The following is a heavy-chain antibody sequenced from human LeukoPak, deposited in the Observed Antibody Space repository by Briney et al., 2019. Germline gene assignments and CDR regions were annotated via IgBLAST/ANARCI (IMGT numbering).Heavy chain of an antibody. CDR3: ARDLGYYGSYYAYMDV. CDR2: ISGNGGST. CDR1: GFTFSSYA. J-gene: IGHJ6*03. Sequence: GGSLRLSCAASGFTFSSYAMSWVRQAPGKGLEWVSAISGNGGSTYYADSVKGRFTVSRDNSKNTLYLQINSLKTEDTAVYYCARDLGYYGSYYAYMDVWGKGTTVTVS. D-gene: IGHD3-10*01. V-gene: IGHV3-23*01.